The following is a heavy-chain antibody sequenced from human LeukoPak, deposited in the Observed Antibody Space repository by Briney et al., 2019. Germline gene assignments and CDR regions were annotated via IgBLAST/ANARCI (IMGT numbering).Heavy chain of an antibody. Sequence: GGSLRLSCAASGFTFTTYAMSWVRRAPGKGLEWVSGISGSGDTTYYADSVKGRFTISRDNSKNTLHLQMNGLRAEDTAVYYCAKGRGSSNSASNYWGQGTPVTVSS. D-gene: IGHD1-26*01. CDR3: AKGRGSSNSASNY. V-gene: IGHV3-23*01. J-gene: IGHJ4*02. CDR2: ISGSGDTT. CDR1: GFTFTTYA.